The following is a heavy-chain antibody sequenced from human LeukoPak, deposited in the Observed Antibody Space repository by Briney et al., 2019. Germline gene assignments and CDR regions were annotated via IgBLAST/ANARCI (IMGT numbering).Heavy chain of an antibody. J-gene: IGHJ4*02. V-gene: IGHV4-4*07. CDR2: IYTSGST. CDR1: GGSISSYY. CDR3: ARDHYYNSSGYTFGY. Sequence: SETLSLTCTVSGGSISSYYWSWIRQPAGKGLEWIGRIYTSGSTTYNPSLKSRVTMSVDTSKNQFSLKLNSVTAADTAVYYCARDHYYNSSGYTFGYWGQGTLVTVSS. D-gene: IGHD3-22*01.